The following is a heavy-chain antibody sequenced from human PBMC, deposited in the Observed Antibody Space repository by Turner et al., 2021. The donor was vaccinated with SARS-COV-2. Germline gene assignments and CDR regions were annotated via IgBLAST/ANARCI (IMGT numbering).Heavy chain of an antibody. D-gene: IGHD1-26*01. CDR2: INPSGGST. CDR1: GYTFTSYY. CDR3: ARGDSGSWGPFDY. J-gene: IGHJ4*02. Sequence: QVQLVQSGAEVTTRAASLLGSFTASGYTFTSYYMHWVRQATGQGLEWMGIINPSGGSTSYAQKFKGRVNMTRDTSTRTVDMELSSLRSEDTAVYYCARGDSGSWGPFDYWGQGTLVTVSS. V-gene: IGHV1-46*01.